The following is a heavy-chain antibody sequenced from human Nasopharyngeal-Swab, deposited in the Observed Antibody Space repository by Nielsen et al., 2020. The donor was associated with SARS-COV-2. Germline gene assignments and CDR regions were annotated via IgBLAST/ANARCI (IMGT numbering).Heavy chain of an antibody. Sequence: QTLSLTCAISGDSVSSNSAAWNWIRQSPSRGLEWLGRTYYRSKWYNDYAVSVKSRITINPDTSKNQFSLQLNSVTPKDTAVYYCARDLLWFGELSLEFGNGMDVWGQGTTVTVSS. CDR2: TYYRSKWYN. V-gene: IGHV6-1*01. CDR3: ARDLLWFGELSLEFGNGMDV. D-gene: IGHD3-10*01. CDR1: GDSVSSNSAA. J-gene: IGHJ6*02.